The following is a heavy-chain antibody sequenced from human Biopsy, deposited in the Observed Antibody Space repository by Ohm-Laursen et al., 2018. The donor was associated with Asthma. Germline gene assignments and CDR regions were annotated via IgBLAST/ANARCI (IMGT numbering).Heavy chain of an antibody. J-gene: IGHJ4*02. CDR1: RFTYE. V-gene: IGHV3-30*09. Sequence: SLRLSCAATRFTYEMHWVRQAPGKGLEWVAVISYDGSSIYYADSVEGRFAISRDNSKNTLSLQMNSLTAEDTAVYYCAREGVAGTHIEDWGQGTLVTVSS. CDR2: ISYDGSSI. D-gene: IGHD6-19*01. CDR3: AREGVAGTHIED.